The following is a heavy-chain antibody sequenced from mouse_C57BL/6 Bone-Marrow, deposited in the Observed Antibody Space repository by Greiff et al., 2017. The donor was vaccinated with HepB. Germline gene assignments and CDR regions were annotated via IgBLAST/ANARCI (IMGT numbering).Heavy chain of an antibody. D-gene: IGHD1-1*01. V-gene: IGHV1-59*01. Sequence: VQLQQPGAELVRPGTSVKLSCKASGYTFTSYWMHWVKQRPGQGLEWIGVIDPSDSYTNYNQKFKGKATLTVDTSSSTAYMQLISLTSEDSAVYYCASSYYYGLDYWGQGTTLTVSS. CDR3: ASSYYYGLDY. CDR2: IDPSDSYT. J-gene: IGHJ2*01. CDR1: GYTFTSYW.